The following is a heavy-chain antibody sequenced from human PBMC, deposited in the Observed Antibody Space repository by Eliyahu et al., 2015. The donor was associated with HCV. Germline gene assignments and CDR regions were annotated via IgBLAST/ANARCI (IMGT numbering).Heavy chain of an antibody. D-gene: IGHD3-10*01. CDR3: ARGGHPFITMVRGLNWFDP. CDR1: GGTFSSYA. Sequence: QVQLVQSGAEVKKPGSSVKVSYKASGGTFSSYAISWVRQAPGQGLEWMGGIIPIFGTANYAQKFQGRVTITADESTSTAYMELSSLRSEDTAVYYCARGGHPFITMVRGLNWFDPWGQGTLVTVSS. V-gene: IGHV1-69*01. CDR2: IIPIFGTA. J-gene: IGHJ5*02.